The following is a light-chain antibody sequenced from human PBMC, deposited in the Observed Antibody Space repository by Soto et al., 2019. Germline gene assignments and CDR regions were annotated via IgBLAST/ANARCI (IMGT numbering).Light chain of an antibody. V-gene: IGLV2-14*01. Sequence: QSALTQPASVSGSPGQSITISCTGTSSDVGGYNYVSWYQQHPGKAPKLMIYEVSNRPSGVSNRFSGSKSGNTASLTISGLPAEAEADYYCSSYTSSSTLNVVFGGGTKLTVL. CDR1: SSDVGGYNY. CDR2: EVS. CDR3: SSYTSSSTLNVV. J-gene: IGLJ2*01.